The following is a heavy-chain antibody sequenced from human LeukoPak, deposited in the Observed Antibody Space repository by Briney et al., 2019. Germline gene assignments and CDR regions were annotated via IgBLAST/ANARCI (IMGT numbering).Heavy chain of an antibody. CDR1: GGSLSSYY. D-gene: IGHD3-10*01. CDR2: IYTSGST. CDR3: ASLHRGYFDY. Sequence: SETLSLTCTVSGGSLSSYYWNWIRQPPGKGLEWIGYIYTSGSTNYNPSLKSRVTISVDTSKNQFSLKLSSVTAADTAVYYCASLHRGYFDYWGQGTLVTVSS. V-gene: IGHV4-4*09. J-gene: IGHJ4*02.